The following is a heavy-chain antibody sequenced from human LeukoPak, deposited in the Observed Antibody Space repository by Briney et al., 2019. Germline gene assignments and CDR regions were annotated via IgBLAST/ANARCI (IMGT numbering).Heavy chain of an antibody. J-gene: IGHJ5*02. CDR3: ARDTQGGYYDSSGYYESGFDP. CDR1: GGTFSSYA. Sequence: SVKVSCTASGGTFSSYAISWVRQAPGQGLEWMGGIIPIFGTANYAQKFQGRVTITADESTSTAYMELSSLRSEDTAVYYCARDTQGGYYDSSGYYESGFDPWGQGTLVTVSS. D-gene: IGHD3-22*01. CDR2: IIPIFGTA. V-gene: IGHV1-69*13.